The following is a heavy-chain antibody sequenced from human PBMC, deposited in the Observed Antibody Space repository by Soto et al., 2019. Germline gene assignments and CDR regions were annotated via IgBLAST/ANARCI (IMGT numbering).Heavy chain of an antibody. V-gene: IGHV1-8*01. Sequence: QVQLAQSGAEVRKPGASVKVSCKTSGYTFSSYDINWVRQAAGQGLEWMGWMNPSTGKTGYAQKLQCRITMTRHTSISTAYMELTSLTSEATAVYYCARVGYCSAGVCYVWLDLWGQGTLVTVSS. J-gene: IGHJ4*02. CDR3: ARVGYCSAGVCYVWLDL. D-gene: IGHD2-8*02. CDR2: MNPSTGKT. CDR1: GYTFSSYD.